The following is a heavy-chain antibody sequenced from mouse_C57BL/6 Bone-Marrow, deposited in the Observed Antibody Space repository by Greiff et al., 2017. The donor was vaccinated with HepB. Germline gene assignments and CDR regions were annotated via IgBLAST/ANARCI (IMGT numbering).Heavy chain of an antibody. D-gene: IGHD4-1*01. CDR2: INPNNGGT. V-gene: IGHV1-26*01. CDR3: ARKKTGLWYFDV. CDR1: GYTFTDYY. Sequence: DVQLQESGPELVKPGASVKISCKASGYTFTDYYMNWVKQSHGKSLEWIGDINPNNGGTSYNQKFKGKATLTVDKSSSTAYMELRSLTSDDSAVYYCARKKTGLWYFDVWGTGTTVTVSS. J-gene: IGHJ1*03.